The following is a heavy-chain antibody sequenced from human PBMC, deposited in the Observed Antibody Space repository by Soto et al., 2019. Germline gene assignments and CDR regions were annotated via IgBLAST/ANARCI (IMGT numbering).Heavy chain of an antibody. CDR2: INHSGST. D-gene: IGHD3-22*01. CDR1: GGSFSGYY. CDR3: ARGLPRGSSGYYYVRSGFDY. Sequence: QVQLQQWGAGLLKPSETLSLTCAVYGGSFSGYYWSWIRQPPGKGLEWIGEINHSGSTNYNPSLKSRVTISVDTSKNQFSLKLSSVTAADTAVYYCARGLPRGSSGYYYVRSGFDYWGQGTLVTVSS. V-gene: IGHV4-34*01. J-gene: IGHJ4*02.